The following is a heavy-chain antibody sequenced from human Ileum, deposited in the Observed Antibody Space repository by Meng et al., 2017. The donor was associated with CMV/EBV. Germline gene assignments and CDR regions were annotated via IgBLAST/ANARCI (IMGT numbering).Heavy chain of an antibody. Sequence: GESLKISCVASGFTINGYWMNWVRQAPGEGLVWVSGINTDERTTAYADSVKGRFAISRDNAKKTVYLQMNSLRDEDTAVYYCAKTAAAGTGDYWGQGTLVTVSS. CDR2: INTDERTT. CDR1: GFTINGYW. V-gene: IGHV3-74*01. J-gene: IGHJ4*02. D-gene: IGHD6-13*01. CDR3: AKTAAAGTGDY.